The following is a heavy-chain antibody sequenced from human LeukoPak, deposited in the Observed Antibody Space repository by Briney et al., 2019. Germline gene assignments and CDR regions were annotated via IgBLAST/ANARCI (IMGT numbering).Heavy chain of an antibody. Sequence: GRSLRLSCAASGFTFSSYAMHWVRQAPGKGLEWVAVISYDGSNKYYADSVKGRFTISRDSSKNTLYLQMNSLRAEDTAVYYCARPKPDFWSGYYVYYFDYWGQGTLVTVSS. J-gene: IGHJ4*02. D-gene: IGHD3-3*01. V-gene: IGHV3-30*04. CDR2: ISYDGSNK. CDR3: ARPKPDFWSGYYVYYFDY. CDR1: GFTFSSYA.